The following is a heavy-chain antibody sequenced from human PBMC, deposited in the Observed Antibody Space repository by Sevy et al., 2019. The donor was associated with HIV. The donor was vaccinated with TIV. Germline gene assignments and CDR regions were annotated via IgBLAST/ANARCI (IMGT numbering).Heavy chain of an antibody. CDR3: ARDPPYCGGDCYYYGMDV. V-gene: IGHV3-48*02. CDR2: ISSSSSTI. J-gene: IGHJ6*02. D-gene: IGHD2-21*01. CDR1: GFTFSSYS. Sequence: GGSLRLSCAASGFTFSSYSMNWVRQAPGKGLEWVSYISSSSSTIYYADSVKGRFTISRDNAKNSLYLQMNSPRDEDTAVYYCARDPPYCGGDCYYYGMDVWGQGTTVTVSS.